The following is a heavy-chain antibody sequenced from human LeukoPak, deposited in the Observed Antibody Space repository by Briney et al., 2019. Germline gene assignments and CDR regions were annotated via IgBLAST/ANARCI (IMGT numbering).Heavy chain of an antibody. CDR3: ARTYYYGSGSLEGGYYFDY. D-gene: IGHD3-10*01. CDR1: GYSFSTYW. V-gene: IGHV5-51*01. CDR2: IYPGDSDT. J-gene: IGHJ4*02. Sequence: GESLKISCKGSGYSFSTYWIGWVRQMPGKGLEWMGIIYPGDSDTRYSPSFQGQVTISADKSISTAYLQWSSLKASDTAMYYCARTYYYGSGSLEGGYYFDYWGQGTLVTVSS.